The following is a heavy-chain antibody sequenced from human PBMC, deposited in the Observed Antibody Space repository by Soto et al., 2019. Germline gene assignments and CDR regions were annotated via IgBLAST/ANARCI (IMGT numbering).Heavy chain of an antibody. CDR3: AKLVGGCSGGSCYPTPDY. CDR1: GFTFSSYG. Sequence: QVQLVESGGGVVQPGRSLRLSCAASGFTFSSYGMHWVRQAPGKGLEWVAVISYDGSNKYYADSVKGRFTISRDNSKNTLYLQMNSLRAEDTAVYYCAKLVGGCSGGSCYPTPDYWGQGTLVTVSS. D-gene: IGHD2-15*01. CDR2: ISYDGSNK. J-gene: IGHJ4*02. V-gene: IGHV3-30*18.